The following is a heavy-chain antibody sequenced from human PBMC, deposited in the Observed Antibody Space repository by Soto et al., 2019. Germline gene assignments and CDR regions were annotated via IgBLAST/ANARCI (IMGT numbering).Heavy chain of an antibody. CDR2: IRSKAYGGTT. Sequence: GGSLRLSCTASGFTFGDYAMSGVRQAPGKGLEWVGFIRSKAYGGTTEDAASVKGRFTISRDDSKSIAYLQMNSLKTEDTAVYYCTRANYDILTGVYKWFDPWGQGTLVPVSP. D-gene: IGHD3-9*01. CDR3: TRANYDILTGVYKWFDP. J-gene: IGHJ5*02. CDR1: GFTFGDYA. V-gene: IGHV3-49*04.